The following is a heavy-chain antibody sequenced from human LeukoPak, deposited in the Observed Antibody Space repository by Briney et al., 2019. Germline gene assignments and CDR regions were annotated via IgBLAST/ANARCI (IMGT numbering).Heavy chain of an antibody. CDR3: ARESNYYDSSGYWVY. Sequence: SETLSLTCTVSGGSISSYYWSWIRQPAGKGLEWIGRIYTSGSTNYNPSLKSRVTMSVDTSKNQFSLKLSSVTAADTAVYYCARESNYYDSSGYWVYWGQGTLVTVSS. CDR2: IYTSGST. V-gene: IGHV4-4*07. J-gene: IGHJ4*02. D-gene: IGHD3-22*01. CDR1: GGSISSYY.